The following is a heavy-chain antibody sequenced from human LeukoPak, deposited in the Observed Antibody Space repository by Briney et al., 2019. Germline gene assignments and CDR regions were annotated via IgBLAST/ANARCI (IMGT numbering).Heavy chain of an antibody. J-gene: IGHJ4*02. CDR1: GGSISSYY. CDR2: IYYSGST. Sequence: SETLSLTCTVSGGSISSYYWSWIRQPPGKGLEWIGYIYYSGSTKYNPSLKSRVTISVDTSKNQFSLKLSSVTAADTAVYYCARGGYSGYFPQYYFDYWGQGTLVTVSS. V-gene: IGHV4-59*08. CDR3: ARGGYSGYFPQYYFDY. D-gene: IGHD5-12*01.